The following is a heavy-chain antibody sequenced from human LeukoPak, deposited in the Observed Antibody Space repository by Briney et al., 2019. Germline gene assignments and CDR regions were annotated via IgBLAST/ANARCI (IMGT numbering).Heavy chain of an antibody. J-gene: IGHJ4*02. CDR2: IYSGGST. CDR1: GFTVSSNY. V-gene: IGHV3-66*01. D-gene: IGHD5-18*01. Sequence: PGGSLRLSCAASGFTVSSNYMSWVRQAPGKGLEWVSVIYSGGSTYYADSVKGRFTISRDNSKNTLYLQMNSLRAEDRAVYYCARGLQRHVDTTMISRLWDYWGQGTLVTVSS. CDR3: ARGLQRHVDTTMISRLWDY.